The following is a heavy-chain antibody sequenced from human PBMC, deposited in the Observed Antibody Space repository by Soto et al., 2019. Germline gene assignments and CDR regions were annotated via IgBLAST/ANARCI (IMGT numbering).Heavy chain of an antibody. Sequence: RGSLRLSCSVSGLTFINYAIHFVRHSPGEGLEYVSAISSDGRDTFYGDSVRGRFTISRDNYKNTLFLHMNSLRPGDTAFYYCAASMTAVISSYTKWGQGTLVTVSS. D-gene: IGHD4-4*01. CDR1: GLTFINYA. CDR2: ISSDGRDT. J-gene: IGHJ4*02. V-gene: IGHV3-64D*06. CDR3: AASMTAVISSYTK.